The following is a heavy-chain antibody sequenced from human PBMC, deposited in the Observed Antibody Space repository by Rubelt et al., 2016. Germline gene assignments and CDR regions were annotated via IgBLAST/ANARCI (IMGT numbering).Heavy chain of an antibody. CDR1: GFTFRSYG. J-gene: IGHJ3*02. CDR2: ISSTGSTT. V-gene: IGHV3-64*04. Sequence: VQLVESGGGLVQPGGSLRLSCSASGFTFRSYGMHWVRQAPGEGLEYVSGISSTGSTTQYADSVKGRFTISRDNSKNTLYLQMNSLRPEDTAVYSCARDYSDAFDIWGQGTMVTVSS. D-gene: IGHD4-11*01. CDR3: ARDYSDAFDI.